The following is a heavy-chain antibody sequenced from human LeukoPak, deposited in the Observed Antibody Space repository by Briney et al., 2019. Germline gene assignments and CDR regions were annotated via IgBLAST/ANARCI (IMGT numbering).Heavy chain of an antibody. D-gene: IGHD4-23*01. CDR3: ARWSTVVTRSFDY. CDR2: IYYSGST. CDR1: GGSISSSSYY. V-gene: IGHV4-39*07. J-gene: IGHJ4*02. Sequence: SETLSLTCTVSGGSISSSSYYWGWIRQPPGKGLEWIGSIYYSGSTYYNPSLKSRVTISVDTSKNQFSLKLSSVTAADTAVYYCARWSTVVTRSFDYWGQGTLVTVSS.